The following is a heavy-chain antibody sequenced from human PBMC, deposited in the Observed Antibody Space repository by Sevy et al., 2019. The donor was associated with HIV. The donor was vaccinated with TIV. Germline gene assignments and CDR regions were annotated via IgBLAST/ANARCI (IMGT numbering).Heavy chain of an antibody. D-gene: IGHD6-13*01. CDR1: GFTFSSYD. Sequence: GGSLRLSCAASGFTFSSYDMSWVRQAPGKGLEWVSGISPTGGTTHYAESVKVRFIISRDNSKKTLFLQMNSLRAEDTALYYCTKASDQQLGPVYWGQGTQVTVSS. J-gene: IGHJ4*02. CDR3: TKASDQQLGPVY. CDR2: ISPTGGTT. V-gene: IGHV3-23*01.